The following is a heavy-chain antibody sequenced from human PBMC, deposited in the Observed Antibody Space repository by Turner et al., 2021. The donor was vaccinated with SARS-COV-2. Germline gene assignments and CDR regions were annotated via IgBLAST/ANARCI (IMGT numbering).Heavy chain of an antibody. D-gene: IGHD6-19*01. CDR3: ARVGGSGWYGS. J-gene: IGHJ4*02. CDR2: INPKSGDT. V-gene: IGHV1-2*02. CDR1: GYTFSAYN. Sequence: QVQMVQSGTEVKKPGASVKVSCETSGYTFSAYNIHWVRQAPGQGLEWMAWINPKSGDTVFAQKFQGRVTVTRDMSISTAYMGLNNLRSDDTAVYYCARVGGSGWYGSWGQGTLVTVSS.